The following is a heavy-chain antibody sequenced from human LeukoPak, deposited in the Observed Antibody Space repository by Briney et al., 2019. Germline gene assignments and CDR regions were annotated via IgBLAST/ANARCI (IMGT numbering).Heavy chain of an antibody. CDR1: GYTLIEYY. Sequence: ASVKVCCKASGYTLIEYYMHWVRQAPGQGLEWMGWINPNSGGTNYAQKFQGRVTMTRDTSISTAYMELSRLRSDDAAVYYCARGITGAYWRFDYWGQGTLVAVSS. D-gene: IGHD1-26*01. J-gene: IGHJ4*02. CDR3: ARGITGAYWRFDY. V-gene: IGHV1-2*02. CDR2: INPNSGGT.